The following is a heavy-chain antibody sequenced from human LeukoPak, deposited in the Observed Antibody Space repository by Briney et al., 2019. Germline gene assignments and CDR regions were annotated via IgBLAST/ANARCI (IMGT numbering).Heavy chain of an antibody. CDR2: IVVGSGNT. CDR3: AADAYCSSTSCYYYYYGMDV. Sequence: SVKVSCKASGFTFTSSAMQWVRQARGQRLEWIGWIVVGSGNTNYAQKFRERVTITRDMSTSTAYMELSSLRSEDTAVYYCAADAYCSSTSCYYYYYGMDVWGQGTTVTVSS. J-gene: IGHJ6*02. CDR1: GFTFTSSA. D-gene: IGHD2-2*01. V-gene: IGHV1-58*02.